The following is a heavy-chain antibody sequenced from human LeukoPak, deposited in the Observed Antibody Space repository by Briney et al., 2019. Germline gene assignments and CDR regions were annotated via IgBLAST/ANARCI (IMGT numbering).Heavy chain of an antibody. CDR1: GGSISSYY. Sequence: SETLSLTCAVYGGSISSYYWSWIRQPAGKGLEWIGRIYTSGSTNYNPSLKSRVTMSVDTSKNQFSLKLSSVTAADTAVYYCARSAVGANNFDYWGQGTLVTVSS. CDR2: IYTSGST. D-gene: IGHD1-26*01. V-gene: IGHV4-59*10. CDR3: ARSAVGANNFDY. J-gene: IGHJ4*02.